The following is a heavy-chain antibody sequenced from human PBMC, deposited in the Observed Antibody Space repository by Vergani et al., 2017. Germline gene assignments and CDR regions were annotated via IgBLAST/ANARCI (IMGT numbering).Heavy chain of an antibody. V-gene: IGHV3-23*04. J-gene: IGHJ6*02. Sequence: VQLVESGGGVVQPGRSLRLSCAASGFTFSSYAMSWVRQAPGKGLEWVSAISGSGGSTYYADSVKGRFTISRDNSKNTLYLQMNSLRAEDTAVYYCAKRLGDYYYGMDVWGQGTTVTVSS. CDR3: AKRLGDYYYGMDV. CDR1: GFTFSSYA. CDR2: ISGSGGST.